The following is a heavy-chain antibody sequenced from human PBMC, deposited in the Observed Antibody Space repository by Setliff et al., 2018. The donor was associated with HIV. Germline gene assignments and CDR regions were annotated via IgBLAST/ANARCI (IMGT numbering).Heavy chain of an antibody. D-gene: IGHD2-2*03. CDR1: GYSISSGYY. J-gene: IGHJ4*02. Sequence: SETLSLTCAVSGYSISSGYYWGWIRQPAGKGLEWIGRIYTSGSTNYNPSLKSRVTISVDTSKNQFSLKLSSVTAADTAVYYCARDDGSSGGGFDYWGQGTLVTVSS. CDR2: IYTSGST. V-gene: IGHV4-61*02. CDR3: ARDDGSSGGGFDY.